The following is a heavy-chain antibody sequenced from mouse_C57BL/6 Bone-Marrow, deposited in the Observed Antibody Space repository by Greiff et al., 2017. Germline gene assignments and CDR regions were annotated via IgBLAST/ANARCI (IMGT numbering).Heavy chain of an antibody. J-gene: IGHJ4*01. V-gene: IGHV1-54*01. CDR3: ARSYYGLAMDY. CDR2: INPGSGGT. D-gene: IGHD1-2*01. Sequence: VQLQQSGAELVRPGTSVKVSCKASGYAFTNYLIEWVKKRPGQGLEWIGVINPGSGGTNYNETFKGKATLTADKSSSTAYMQLSSLTSEDSAVYFCARSYYGLAMDYWGQGTSVTVSS. CDR1: GYAFTNYL.